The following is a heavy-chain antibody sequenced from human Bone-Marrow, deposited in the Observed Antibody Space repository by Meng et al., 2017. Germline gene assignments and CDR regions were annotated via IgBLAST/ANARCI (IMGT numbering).Heavy chain of an antibody. Sequence: GESLKISCKGSGYSFTSYWIGWVRQMPGKGLEWMGIIYPGDSDTRYSPSFQGQVTISADKSISTAYLQWSSLKASDTAMYYCARGGYSYGSSYYYYGMDVWGQGTTVTVSS. CDR2: IYPGDSDT. V-gene: IGHV5-51*01. CDR3: ARGGYSYGSSYYYYGMDV. D-gene: IGHD5-18*01. J-gene: IGHJ6*02. CDR1: GYSFTSYW.